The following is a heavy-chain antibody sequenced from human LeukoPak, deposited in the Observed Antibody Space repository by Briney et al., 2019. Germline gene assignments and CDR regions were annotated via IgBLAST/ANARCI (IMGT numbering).Heavy chain of an antibody. D-gene: IGHD3-10*01. CDR3: ARSPVLESFGYYYGSEYFDY. V-gene: IGHV3-21*01. CDR1: GFTFSSYS. J-gene: IGHJ4*02. Sequence: GGSLRLSCAASGFTFSSYSMNWVRQAPGRGLEWVSSISSSSSYIYYADSVKGRFTISRDNAKNSLYLQMNSLRAEDTAVYYCARSPVLESFGYYYGSEYFDYWGQGTLVTVSS. CDR2: ISSSSSYI.